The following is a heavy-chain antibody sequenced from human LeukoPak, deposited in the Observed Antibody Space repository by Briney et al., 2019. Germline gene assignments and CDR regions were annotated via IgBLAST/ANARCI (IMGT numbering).Heavy chain of an antibody. V-gene: IGHV1-18*01. CDR1: GYKFSTYG. D-gene: IGHD3-10*01. CDR3: SWSPPWGIKCGGVIIVFVR. CDR2: TSGYDGKT. Sequence: AAVKVSCKTSGYKFSTYGLTWLRQAPGQGLAWVGWTSGYDGKTGNAQKFQDRVTLTTDTSTKTAYMELTSLTSEDTAVNYCSWSPPWGIKCGGVIIVFVRWGQGTLITVSS. J-gene: IGHJ4*02.